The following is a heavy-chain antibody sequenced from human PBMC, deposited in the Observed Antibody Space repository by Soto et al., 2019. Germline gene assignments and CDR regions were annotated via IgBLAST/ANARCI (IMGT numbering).Heavy chain of an antibody. CDR1: GYTFTSYG. J-gene: IGHJ6*03. D-gene: IGHD3-9*01. Sequence: GASVKVSCKASGYTFTSYGTSWVRQAPGQGLEWMGWISAYNGNTNYAQRLQGRVTMTTDTSTSTAYMELRSLRSDDTAVYYCARAPEDDILTGYWVGYMDVWGTGTMVTVFS. CDR3: ARAPEDDILTGYWVGYMDV. CDR2: ISAYNGNT. V-gene: IGHV1-18*01.